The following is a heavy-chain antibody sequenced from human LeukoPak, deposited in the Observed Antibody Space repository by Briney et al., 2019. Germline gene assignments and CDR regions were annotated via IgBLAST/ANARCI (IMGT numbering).Heavy chain of an antibody. CDR3: AKDSWGTYYYGMDV. J-gene: IGHJ6*02. D-gene: IGHD3-16*01. V-gene: IGHV3-43*02. CDR2: INGDGGST. Sequence: GGSLRLSCAASGFTFDDYAMHWVRQAPGKGLEWISLINGDGGSTYYADSVKGRFAISRDNSKNSLYLQMNSLRTEDTALYYFAKDSWGTYYYGMDVWGQGTRVTVSS. CDR1: GFTFDDYA.